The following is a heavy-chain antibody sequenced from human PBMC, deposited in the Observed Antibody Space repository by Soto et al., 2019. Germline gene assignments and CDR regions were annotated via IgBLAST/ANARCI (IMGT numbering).Heavy chain of an antibody. CDR3: AHIPNYYQYDWFDP. Sequence: QITLKESGPTLVKPTQTLTLTCTFSGFSLTTRGVGVGWIRQPPGKALECLALIYWDDDKRYSPSLQSRLSIPNDTSKNQVVRTMTNVDPVDTATYYCAHIPNYYQYDWFDPWGQGTLVSVSS. CDR1: GFSLTTRGVG. CDR2: IYWDDDK. V-gene: IGHV2-5*02. J-gene: IGHJ5*02. D-gene: IGHD3-16*01.